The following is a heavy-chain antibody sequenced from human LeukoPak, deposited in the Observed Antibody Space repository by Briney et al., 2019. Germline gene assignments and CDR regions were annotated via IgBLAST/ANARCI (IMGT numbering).Heavy chain of an antibody. J-gene: IGHJ4*02. D-gene: IGHD3-3*01. CDR1: GFTFSSYS. CDR3: ARGSKRFLEWLLYFDY. CDR2: ISSSSSTI. V-gene: IGHV3-48*01. Sequence: GGSLRLSCAASGFTFSSYSMNWVRQAPGKGLEWVSYISSSSSTIYYADSMKGRFTISRDDAKNSLYLQMNSLRAEDTAVYYCARGSKRFLEWLLYFDYWGQGTLVTVSS.